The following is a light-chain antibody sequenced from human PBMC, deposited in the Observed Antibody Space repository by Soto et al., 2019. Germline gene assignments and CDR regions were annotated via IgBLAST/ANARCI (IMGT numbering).Light chain of an antibody. Sequence: DIQMTQSPSSLSASVGDRVTITCRASQSISSYLNWYQQKPGKAPKLLIYATSTLQTGVPSRFSGSGSGTEFTLTISSLQPEDFATYYCQQFNSYPLLFTFGPGTRVEIK. CDR2: ATS. CDR3: QQFNSYPLLFT. CDR1: QSISSY. V-gene: IGKV1-9*01. J-gene: IGKJ3*01.